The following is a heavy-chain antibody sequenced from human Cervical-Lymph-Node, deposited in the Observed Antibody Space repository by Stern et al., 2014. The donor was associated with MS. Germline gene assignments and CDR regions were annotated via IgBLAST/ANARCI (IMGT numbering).Heavy chain of an antibody. Sequence: QVQLVESGGGVVQPGRSLSLSCAASGLTFSSYPMHWIRQAPGKGLEWVALVSSDGSNKYYADSVKGRFTISRDNSKNAHFLQMSGLRVEDTAVYYCARGRAGRSYFDLWGQGTLVSVSS. CDR2: VSSDGSNK. V-gene: IGHV3-30*04. CDR1: GLTFSSYP. J-gene: IGHJ4*02. D-gene: IGHD6-13*01. CDR3: ARGRAGRSYFDL.